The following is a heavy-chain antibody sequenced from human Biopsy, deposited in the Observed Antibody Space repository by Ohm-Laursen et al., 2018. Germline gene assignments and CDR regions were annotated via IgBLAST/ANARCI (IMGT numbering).Heavy chain of an antibody. Sequence: ASVKVSCNASGYNFPTHYMHWVRQAPGQGLEWMAMINPRSGSTFYAQKFQDRVTMTRDTSTSTVYMELTSLTSDDTAVYFCAREAIGYQLPCDDWGQGTLVTVSS. CDR1: GYNFPTHY. J-gene: IGHJ4*02. V-gene: IGHV1-46*01. CDR2: INPRSGST. D-gene: IGHD2-2*01. CDR3: AREAIGYQLPCDD.